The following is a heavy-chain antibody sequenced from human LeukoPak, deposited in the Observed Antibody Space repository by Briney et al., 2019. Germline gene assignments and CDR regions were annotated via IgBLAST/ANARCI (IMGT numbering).Heavy chain of an antibody. J-gene: IGHJ4*02. CDR3: ARTWAGMVRGVSHFDY. CDR2: IKQDGSEK. V-gene: IGHV3-7*03. CDR1: GFTFSSYW. Sequence: GGSLRLSCAASGFTFSSYWMSWVRQAPGKGLEWVANIKQDGSEKYYVDSVKGRFTISRDNAKNSLYLQMNSLRAEDTATYYCARTWAGMVRGVSHFDYWGQGTLVTVSS. D-gene: IGHD3-10*01.